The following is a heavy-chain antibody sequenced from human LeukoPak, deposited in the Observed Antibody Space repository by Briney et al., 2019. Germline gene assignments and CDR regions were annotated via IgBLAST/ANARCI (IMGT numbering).Heavy chain of an antibody. CDR1: GGSISSSSYY. CDR2: IYYSGST. Sequence: SETLSLTCTVSGGSISSSSYYWGWIRQPPGKGLEWIGSIYYSGSTYYNPSLKSRVTISVDTSKDQFSLKLSSVTAADTAVYYCARYYDSSGYSFDYWGQGTLVTVSS. J-gene: IGHJ4*02. CDR3: ARYYDSSGYSFDY. D-gene: IGHD3-22*01. V-gene: IGHV4-39*01.